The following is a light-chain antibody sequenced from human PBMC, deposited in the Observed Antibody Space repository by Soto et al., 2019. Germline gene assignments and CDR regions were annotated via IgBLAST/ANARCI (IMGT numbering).Light chain of an antibody. CDR1: SSDVGSYNL. V-gene: IGLV2-23*02. CDR2: EVS. J-gene: IGLJ1*01. CDR3: CSYAGSSTWV. Sequence: QSALTQPASVSGSPGQSITISCTGNSSDVGSYNLVSWYQQHPGKAPKLMIYEVSKRPSGVSNRFSGSKSGNTASLTISELQAEDEADYYCCSYAGSSTWVFGTGTKVTVL.